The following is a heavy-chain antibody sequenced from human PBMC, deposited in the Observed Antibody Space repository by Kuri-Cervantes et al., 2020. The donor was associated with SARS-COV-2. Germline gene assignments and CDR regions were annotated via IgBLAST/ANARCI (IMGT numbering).Heavy chain of an antibody. J-gene: IGHJ3*02. V-gene: IGHV3-30*02. CDR2: TRYDGSNK. CDR1: GFTFSSYA. D-gene: IGHD2-2*01. Sequence: GGSLRLSCAASGFTFSSYAMHWVRQAPGKGLEWVAFTRYDGSNKYYADSVKGRFTISRDNSKNTLYLQMNSLRAEDTAVYYCAKDRYQLLPPDAFDIWGQGTMVTVSS. CDR3: AKDRYQLLPPDAFDI.